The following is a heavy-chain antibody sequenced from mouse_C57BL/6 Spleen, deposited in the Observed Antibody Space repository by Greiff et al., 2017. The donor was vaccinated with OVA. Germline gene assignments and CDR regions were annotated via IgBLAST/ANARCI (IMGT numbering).Heavy chain of an antibody. CDR2: INPSTGGT. CDR1: GYSFTGYY. Sequence: VQLQQSGPELVKPGASVKISCKASGYSFTGYYMHWVKQSSEKSLEWIGEINPSTGGTSYNQKFKGKATLTVDKSSSTAYMQLKSLTSDDSAVYYCARGDLYYTMDYWGQGTSVTVSS. CDR3: ARGDLYYTMDY. D-gene: IGHD3-3*01. V-gene: IGHV1-43*01. J-gene: IGHJ4*01.